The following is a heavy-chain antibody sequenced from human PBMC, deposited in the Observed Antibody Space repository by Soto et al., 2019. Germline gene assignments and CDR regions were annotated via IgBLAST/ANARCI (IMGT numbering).Heavy chain of an antibody. D-gene: IGHD3-3*01. J-gene: IGHJ5*02. V-gene: IGHV4-30-2*01. CDR3: ARVWSRPQENWFDP. Sequence: SETLSLTCAVSGGSISSGGFSWSWIRQPPGKGLEWIGYIYHSGSTYYNPSLKSRVTISVDRSKNQFSLRLSSVTAADTAVYYCARVWSRPQENWFDPWGQGTLVTVSS. CDR2: IYHSGST. CDR1: GGSISSGGFS.